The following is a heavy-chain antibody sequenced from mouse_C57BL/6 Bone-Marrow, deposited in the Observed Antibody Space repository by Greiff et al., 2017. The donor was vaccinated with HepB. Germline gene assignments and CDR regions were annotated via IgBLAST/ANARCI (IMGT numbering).Heavy chain of an antibody. CDR1: GYTFTDYY. V-gene: IGHV1-76*01. Sequence: QVQLQQSGAELVRPGASVKLSCKASGYTFTDYYINWVKQRPGQGLEWIARIYPGSGNTYYNEKFKGKATLTAEKSSSTAYMQLSSLTSEDSAVYFCARYGIYSNYWYFDVWGTGTTVTVSS. CDR2: IYPGSGNT. D-gene: IGHD2-5*01. J-gene: IGHJ1*03. CDR3: ARYGIYSNYWYFDV.